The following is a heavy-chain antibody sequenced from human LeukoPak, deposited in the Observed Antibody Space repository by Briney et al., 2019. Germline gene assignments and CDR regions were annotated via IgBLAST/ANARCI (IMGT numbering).Heavy chain of an antibody. Sequence: SSETLSLTCTVSGGSISSYYWSWIRQPPGKGLEWIGYIYYSGSTNYNPSLKSRVTISLDTSSNQFSLHLSSVTAADTAMYYCARSSSWTFAWFDPWGQGTLVTVSS. V-gene: IGHV4-59*08. CDR1: GGSISSYY. CDR2: IYYSGST. J-gene: IGHJ5*02. D-gene: IGHD6-13*01. CDR3: ARSSSWTFAWFDP.